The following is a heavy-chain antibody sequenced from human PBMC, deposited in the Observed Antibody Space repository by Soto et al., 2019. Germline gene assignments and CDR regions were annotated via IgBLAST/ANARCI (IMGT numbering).Heavy chain of an antibody. CDR3: AKPPGLLFDY. J-gene: IGHJ4*02. D-gene: IGHD3-22*01. V-gene: IGHV3-23*01. Sequence: AGSLRLSCAASGFTFSSYAMSWVSQAPGKGLEWVSAISGSGGSTYYADSVKGRFNISRDNSKNTLYLQMNSLRAEDTAVYYCAKPPGLLFDYWGQGTLVTVSS. CDR2: ISGSGGST. CDR1: GFTFSSYA.